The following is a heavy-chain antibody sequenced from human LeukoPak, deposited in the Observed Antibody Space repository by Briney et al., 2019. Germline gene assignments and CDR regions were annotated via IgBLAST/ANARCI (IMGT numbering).Heavy chain of an antibody. V-gene: IGHV4-34*01. J-gene: IGHJ4*02. CDR2: INHSGTT. CDR1: GGSFNGYY. Sequence: PSETLSLTCTVYGGSFNGYYWSWIRQPPGKGLEWIGEINHSGTTNYSPSLKSRVTMSLDTSKNHFSLKVNSVTAADTAVYYCARVPLRFLEPFDQWGQGTPVTVSS. D-gene: IGHD3-3*01. CDR3: ARVPLRFLEPFDQ.